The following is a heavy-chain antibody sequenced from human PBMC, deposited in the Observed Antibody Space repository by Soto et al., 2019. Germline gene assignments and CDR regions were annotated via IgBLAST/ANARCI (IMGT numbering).Heavy chain of an antibody. CDR2: IYYSGST. Sequence: PSETLSITCTVSGGSISSGDYYWSWIRQPPGKGLEWIGYIYYSGSTYYNPSLKSRVTISVDTSKNQFSLKLSSVTAADTAVYYCARVGIAAAEYYFDYWGQGTLVTVSS. V-gene: IGHV4-30-4*02. J-gene: IGHJ4*02. CDR3: ARVGIAAAEYYFDY. CDR1: GGSISSGDYY. D-gene: IGHD6-13*01.